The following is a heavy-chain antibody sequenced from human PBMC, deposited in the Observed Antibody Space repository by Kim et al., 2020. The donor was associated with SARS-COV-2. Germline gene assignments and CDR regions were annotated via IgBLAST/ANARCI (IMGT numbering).Heavy chain of an antibody. Sequence: SETLSLTCTVSGGSISSSSYYWGWIRQPPGKGLEWIESIHYSEGAFYSPSLKSRVSISIDTSKNQFSLKLSSVTATDTAVYYCATPGGLLENYWGQGVLVTVSS. CDR1: GGSISSSSYY. CDR2: IHYSEGA. V-gene: IGHV4-39*01. CDR3: ATPGGLLENY. D-gene: IGHD3-3*02. J-gene: IGHJ4*02.